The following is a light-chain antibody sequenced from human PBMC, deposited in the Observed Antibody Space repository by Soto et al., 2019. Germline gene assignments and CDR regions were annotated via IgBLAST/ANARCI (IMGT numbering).Light chain of an antibody. CDR3: QQYNDWPPGS. J-gene: IGKJ1*01. V-gene: IGKV3-15*01. Sequence: IVMTQSPGTLSVSPGERATLFCGASQSVSNNLAWYQQKPGQAPRLLLYDTSTRATGIPARFSGSGSGTEFTLTISSLQSEDFAVYYCQQYNDWPPGSFGQGTMVEIK. CDR2: DTS. CDR1: QSVSNN.